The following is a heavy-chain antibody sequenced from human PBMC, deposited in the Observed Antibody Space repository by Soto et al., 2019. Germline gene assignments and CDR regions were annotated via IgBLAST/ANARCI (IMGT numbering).Heavy chain of an antibody. D-gene: IGHD2-21*01. Sequence: QVQLVQSGAEVKRPGASVKVSCKASGYTFNSYGISWVRQAPGHGLEWMGWISTYNGNTNYAQKLQGRVTMTTDTSTSTAYMELSSLRSDVTAVYYCARDKGRDCYNSHDFWGQGTLVTVSS. CDR2: ISTYNGNT. CDR1: GYTFNSYG. J-gene: IGHJ4*02. CDR3: ARDKGRDCYNSHDF. V-gene: IGHV1-18*01.